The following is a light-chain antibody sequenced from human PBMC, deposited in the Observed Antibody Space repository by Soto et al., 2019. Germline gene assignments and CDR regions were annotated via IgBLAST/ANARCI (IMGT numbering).Light chain of an antibody. CDR1: HSVSSSY. Sequence: EMMLTQSPGTLSLSPGDRATLSCRASHSVSSSYLAWYQQKPGQAPRLLIYGASSRATGIPDRFSGSGSGTDFTLTISRLEPEDFAVYYCHQYGSSPPYTFGHGTKVDIK. J-gene: IGKJ3*01. CDR3: HQYGSSPPYT. V-gene: IGKV3-20*01. CDR2: GAS.